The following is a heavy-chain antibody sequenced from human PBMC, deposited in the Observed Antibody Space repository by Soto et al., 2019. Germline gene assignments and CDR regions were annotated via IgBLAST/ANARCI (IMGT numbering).Heavy chain of an antibody. CDR3: VRDGTKTLRDWFDP. J-gene: IGHJ5*02. CDR2: IYATGTT. Sequence: PSETLSLTCTVSGASISGYYWSWIRKSAGKGLEWIGRIYATGTTDYNPSLRSRVMMSVDTSKKQFSLRLRSVTAADTAVYYCVRDGTKTLRDWFDPWGQGISVTVSS. D-gene: IGHD1-1*01. CDR1: GASISGYY. V-gene: IGHV4-4*07.